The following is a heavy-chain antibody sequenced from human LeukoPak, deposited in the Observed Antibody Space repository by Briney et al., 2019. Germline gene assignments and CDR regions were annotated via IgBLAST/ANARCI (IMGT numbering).Heavy chain of an antibody. J-gene: IGHJ4*02. CDR2: IYYGGST. D-gene: IGHD6-19*01. Sequence: WETLSHTCTVSGGSVSSGTYYWSWIRQTPGKGLEWIGYIYYGGSTNYNPSLKSRVTISVDTSEDQFSLKLSSVTAADTAVYYCARVLIAVAGFDYWGQGTLVTVSS. CDR3: ARVLIAVAGFDY. V-gene: IGHV4-61*01. CDR1: GGSVSSGTYY.